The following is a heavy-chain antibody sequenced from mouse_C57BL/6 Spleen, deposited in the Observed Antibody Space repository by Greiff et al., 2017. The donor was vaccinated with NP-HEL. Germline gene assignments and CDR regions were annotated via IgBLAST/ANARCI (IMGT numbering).Heavy chain of an antibody. J-gene: IGHJ2*01. CDR1: GFTFSSYA. V-gene: IGHV5-4*03. CDR2: ISDGGSYT. CDR3: ARGPFDY. Sequence: EVNVVESGGGLVKPGGSLKLSCAASGFTFSSYAMSWVRQTPEKRLEWVATISDGGSYTYYPDNVKGRFTISRDNAKNNLYLQMSHLKSEDTAMYYCARGPFDYWGQGTTLTVSS.